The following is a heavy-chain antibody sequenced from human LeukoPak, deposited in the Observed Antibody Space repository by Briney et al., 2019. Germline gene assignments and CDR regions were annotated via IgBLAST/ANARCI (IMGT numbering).Heavy chain of an antibody. V-gene: IGHV4-34*01. J-gene: IGHJ6*02. D-gene: IGHD3-3*01. CDR1: GGSFSGYY. CDR3: AGGGSSYDFWSGYYPNYYYYGMDV. Sequence: SETLSLTCAVYGGSFSGYYWSWIRQPPGKGLEWIGEINHSGSTNYNPSLKSRVTISVDTSKNQFSLKLSSVTAADTAVYYCAGGGSSYDFWSGYYPNYYYYGMDVWGQGTTVTVSS. CDR2: INHSGST.